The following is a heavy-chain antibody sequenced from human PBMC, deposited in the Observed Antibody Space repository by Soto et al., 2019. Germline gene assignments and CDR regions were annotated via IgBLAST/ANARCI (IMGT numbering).Heavy chain of an antibody. Sequence: EVQLLASGGGLVQPGGSLRLSCAASGFTFSSYAMSWVRQAPGKGLEWVSGIDGSGRNTYYADSVKSRFTISRDNSKNTLSVQMDSLRVEDTALYYCAKDGGSVCSGGTCYFQAPDYWGQGTLVTVSS. D-gene: IGHD2-15*01. CDR2: IDGSGRNT. CDR1: GFTFSSYA. CDR3: AKDGGSVCSGGTCYFQAPDY. J-gene: IGHJ4*02. V-gene: IGHV3-23*01.